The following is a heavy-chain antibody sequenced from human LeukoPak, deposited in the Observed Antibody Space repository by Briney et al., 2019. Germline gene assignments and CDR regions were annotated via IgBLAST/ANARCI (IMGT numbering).Heavy chain of an antibody. D-gene: IGHD3-10*01. CDR1: GFTFSSYG. J-gene: IGHJ4*02. CDR2: IWYDGSNK. Sequence: GGSLRLSCAASGFTFSSYGMHWVRQAPGKGLEWVAVIWYDGSNKYYADSVKGRFTNSRDNSKNTLYLQMNSLRAEDTAVYYCARAATGFEFDYWGQGTLVTVSS. CDR3: ARAATGFEFDY. V-gene: IGHV3-33*01.